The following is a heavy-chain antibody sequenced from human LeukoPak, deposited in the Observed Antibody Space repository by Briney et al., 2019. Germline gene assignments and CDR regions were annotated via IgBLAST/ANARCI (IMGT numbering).Heavy chain of an antibody. CDR1: GFTFSSYG. D-gene: IGHD1-1*01. CDR2: ISYDGSNK. V-gene: IGHV3-30*18. Sequence: GRSLRLSCAASGFTFSSYGMHRVRQAPGKGLEWGVVISYDGSNKYYADSVKGRFTICRDNSKNTLYLQMNSLRAEDTAVYYCAKDPKGTLNYWGQGTLVTVSS. CDR3: AKDPKGTLNY. J-gene: IGHJ4*02.